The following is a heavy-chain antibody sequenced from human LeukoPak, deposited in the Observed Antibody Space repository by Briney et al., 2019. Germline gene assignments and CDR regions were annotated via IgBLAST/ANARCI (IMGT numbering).Heavy chain of an antibody. CDR2: IHDSGST. CDR1: GGTISSYY. CDR3: ARDYYDSSGYVCAFDI. V-gene: IGHV4-59*12. J-gene: IGHJ3*02. Sequence: SETLSLTCTVSGGTISSYYWNWIRQPPGKGLEWIGYIHDSGSTKYNPSLKSRVTISVDTSKNQFSLKLSSVTAADTAVYYCARDYYDSSGYVCAFDIWGQGTMVTVSS. D-gene: IGHD3-22*01.